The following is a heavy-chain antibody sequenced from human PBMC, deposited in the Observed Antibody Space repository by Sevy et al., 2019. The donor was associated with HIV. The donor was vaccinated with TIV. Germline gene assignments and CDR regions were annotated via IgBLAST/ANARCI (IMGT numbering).Heavy chain of an antibody. J-gene: IGHJ4*02. V-gene: IGHV1-18*01. D-gene: IGHD6-19*01. CDR1: GYTCSNYG. CDR3: ARVGSSGWTP. Sequence: ASVKVSCKASGYTCSNYGISWVRLAPRQGLEWMGWISAYNGKTNYTEKLQGRVTMTTDTSTSTGYMELRSLRSDDTAVYFCARVGSSGWTPWGQGTLVTVSS. CDR2: ISAYNGKT.